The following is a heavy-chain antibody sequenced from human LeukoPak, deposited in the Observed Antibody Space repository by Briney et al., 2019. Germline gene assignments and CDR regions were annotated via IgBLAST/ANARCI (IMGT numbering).Heavy chain of an antibody. CDR1: GFTSSSYD. D-gene: IGHD3-10*01. J-gene: IGHJ2*01. CDR3: ARVSYGSLYFDL. Sequence: GGSLRLSCAASGFTSSSYDMHWVRQATGKGLEWVSAIGTAGDTYYPGSVKGRFTISRENAKNSLYLQMNSLRAGDTAVYYCARVSYGSLYFDLWGRGTLVTVSS. CDR2: IGTAGDT. V-gene: IGHV3-13*01.